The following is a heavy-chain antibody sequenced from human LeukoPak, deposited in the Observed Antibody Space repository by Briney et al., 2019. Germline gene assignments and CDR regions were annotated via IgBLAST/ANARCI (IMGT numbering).Heavy chain of an antibody. D-gene: IGHD2-15*01. CDR3: ARGRWSSRPVYLFDP. Sequence: ASVKVSCKASGYTFTSYDINWVRQATGQGLEWMGWMNPNSGNTGYAQKFQGRVTMTRNTSISTAYMELSSLRSEDTAVYYCARGRWSSRPVYLFDPWGQGTLVTVSS. J-gene: IGHJ5*02. CDR2: MNPNSGNT. V-gene: IGHV1-8*01. CDR1: GYTFTSYD.